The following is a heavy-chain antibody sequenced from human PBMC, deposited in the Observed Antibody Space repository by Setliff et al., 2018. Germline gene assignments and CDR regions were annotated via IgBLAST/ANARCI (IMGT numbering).Heavy chain of an antibody. D-gene: IGHD2-21*02. CDR1: GYIFNTFG. CDR3: ARAYCGGDCYNRQLEYFQH. Sequence: GASVKVSCKASGYIFNTFGISWVRRAPGQGLEWIGWISPYNGDTKYAQKLQDRVTMTTDTSTRTAYMELRSLRPDDTAVYYCARAYCGGDCYNRQLEYFQHWGQGTLVTVSS. J-gene: IGHJ1*01. CDR2: ISPYNGDT. V-gene: IGHV1-18*01.